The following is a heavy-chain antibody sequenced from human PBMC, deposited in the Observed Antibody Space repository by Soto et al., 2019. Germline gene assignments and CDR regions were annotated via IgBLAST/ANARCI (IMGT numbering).Heavy chain of an antibody. D-gene: IGHD6-6*01. J-gene: IGHJ6*02. V-gene: IGHV4-30-4*01. CDR1: GGSISSGDYY. Sequence: TLSLTCTVSGGSISSGDYYWSWIRQPPGKGLEWIGYIYYSGSTYYNPSLKSRVTISVDTSKNQFSLKLSSVTAADTAVYYCAREGGSSEGMDVWGQGTTVTVSS. CDR2: IYYSGST. CDR3: AREGGSSEGMDV.